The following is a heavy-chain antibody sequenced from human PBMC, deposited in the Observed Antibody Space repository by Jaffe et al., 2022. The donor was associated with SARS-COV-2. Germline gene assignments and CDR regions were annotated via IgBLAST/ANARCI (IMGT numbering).Heavy chain of an antibody. Sequence: EVQLVESRGGLVKAGGSLRLSCAASGFTFSNHNMNWVRQAPGKGLEWVSSISSGSSYIYYADSVKGRFTISRDNAKNSLYLQMNSLRAEDTAVYYCAREDIVVLPTVPGYYGMDVWGQGTTVTVSS. CDR1: GFTFSNHN. V-gene: IGHV3-21*01. CDR2: ISSGSSYI. J-gene: IGHJ6*02. D-gene: IGHD2-2*01. CDR3: AREDIVVLPTVPGYYGMDV.